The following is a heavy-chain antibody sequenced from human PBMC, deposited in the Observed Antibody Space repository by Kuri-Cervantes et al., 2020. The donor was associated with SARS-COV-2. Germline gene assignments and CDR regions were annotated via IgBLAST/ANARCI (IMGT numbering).Heavy chain of an antibody. J-gene: IGHJ5*02. Sequence: SETLSLTCTVSGGSVSSGSYYWSWIRQPPGKGLEWIGYIYYSGGTNYNPSLKSRVTISVDTSKNQFSLKLSSVTAADTAVYYCAKDRSVYVVNNWFDPWGQGTLVTVSS. D-gene: IGHD2-21*01. CDR1: GGSVSSGSYY. CDR3: AKDRSVYVVNNWFDP. CDR2: IYYSGGT. V-gene: IGHV4-61*01.